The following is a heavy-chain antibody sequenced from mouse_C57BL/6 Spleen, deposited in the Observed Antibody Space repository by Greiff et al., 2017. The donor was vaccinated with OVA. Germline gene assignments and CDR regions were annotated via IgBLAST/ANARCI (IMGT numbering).Heavy chain of an antibody. J-gene: IGHJ3*01. CDR2: IYPGSGST. CDR1: GYTFTSYW. D-gene: IGHD2-3*01. CDR3: ARGYDGYYVLAY. V-gene: IGHV1-55*01. Sequence: VKLQQPGAELVKPGASVKMSCKASGYTFTSYWITWVKQRPGQGLEWIGDIYPGSGSTNYNEKFKSKATLTVDTSSSTAYMQLSSLTSEDSAVYYCARGYDGYYVLAYWGQGTLVTVSA.